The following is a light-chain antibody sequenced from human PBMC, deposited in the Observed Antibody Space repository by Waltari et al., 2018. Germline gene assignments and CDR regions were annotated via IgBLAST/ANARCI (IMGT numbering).Light chain of an antibody. CDR2: DDS. Sequence: SYVLAQPPSVSVAPGKTARITCGGNNIGGSSVHWYQQKPGQAPVQVVYDDSDRPAGIPERFSGSNSGNTTTLTISRVEAGDEADYYCQVWDSSSDHPVFGAGTRLTVL. J-gene: IGLJ2*01. CDR3: QVWDSSSDHPV. CDR1: NIGGSS. V-gene: IGLV3-21*03.